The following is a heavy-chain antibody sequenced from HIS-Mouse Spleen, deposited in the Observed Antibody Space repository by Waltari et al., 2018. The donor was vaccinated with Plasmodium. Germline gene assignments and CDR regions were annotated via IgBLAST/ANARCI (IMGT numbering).Heavy chain of an antibody. J-gene: IGHJ2*01. D-gene: IGHD6-13*01. CDR3: ASSWYWYFDL. V-gene: IGHV3-7*01. CDR1: GFTFSSYW. Sequence: EVQLVESGGGLVQPGGSLRLSCAASGFTFSSYWVGWVRQAPGKGGEGVAKRKEDGSGKYEVESVKGRFTISRDNAKNSLYLQMNSLRAEDTAVYYCASSWYWYFDLWGRGTLVTVSS. CDR2: RKEDGSGK.